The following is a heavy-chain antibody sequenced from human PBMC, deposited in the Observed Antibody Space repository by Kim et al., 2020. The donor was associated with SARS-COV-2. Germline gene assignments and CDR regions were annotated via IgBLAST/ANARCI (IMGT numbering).Heavy chain of an antibody. Sequence: ETLSLTCTVSSDSVSSYYWSWIRHLPGKGLEWIGYIYYGGSTNYNPSLNSRVTISWDTSKNQFFLEVTSVTDADTAVYYCARSEGRGSWHQFDYWGQGILVTVSS. D-gene: IGHD6-19*01. J-gene: IGHJ4*02. CDR2: IYYGGST. CDR1: SDSVSSYY. CDR3: ARSEGRGSWHQFDY. V-gene: IGHV4-59*02.